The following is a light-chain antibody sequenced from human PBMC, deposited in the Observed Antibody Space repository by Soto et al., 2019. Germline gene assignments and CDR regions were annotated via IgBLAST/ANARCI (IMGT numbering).Light chain of an antibody. CDR2: GAS. J-gene: IGKJ2*01. CDR1: QSVSIN. Sequence: EIVMTQSPATLSVSPGESATLSCRASQSVSINLAWYQQKPGQAPRLLIYGASTRATGIPARFSGDGSGPEFPLTISSLQSEGFAGYFCQQYNDWPPWYTFGQGTKLEL. V-gene: IGKV3-15*01. CDR3: QQYNDWPPWYT.